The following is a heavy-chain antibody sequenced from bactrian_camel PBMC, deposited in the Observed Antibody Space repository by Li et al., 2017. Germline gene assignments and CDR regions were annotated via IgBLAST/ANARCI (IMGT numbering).Heavy chain of an antibody. V-gene: IGHV3S40*01. D-gene: IGHD3*01. CDR2: IDSDGGTT. CDR1: GSTPRSHF. CDR3: VRSYTSSWVDGFGY. Sequence: VQLVESGGGSVQAGGSLRLSCSASGSTPRSHFINWVRQTPEKGLEWVSIIDSDGGTTKYADSVKGRFTFSRDNHKNSVYLQMSSLKPEDTAVYYCVRSYTSSWVDGFGYWGRGTQVTVS. J-gene: IGHJ6*01.